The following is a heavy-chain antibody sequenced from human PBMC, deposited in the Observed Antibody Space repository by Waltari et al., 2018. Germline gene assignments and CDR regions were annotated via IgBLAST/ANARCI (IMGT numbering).Heavy chain of an antibody. Sequence: QVQLQESGPGLVKPSETLSLTCTVSGGSISSYYWSWIRQPPGNGLEWIGYIYYSGSTNYNPSLKSRVTISVDTSKNQFSLKLSSVTAADTAVYYCARDHLYCSSTSCQPNYYYGMDVWGQGTTVTVSS. D-gene: IGHD2-2*01. CDR1: GGSISSYY. CDR2: IYYSGST. V-gene: IGHV4-59*01. CDR3: ARDHLYCSSTSCQPNYYYGMDV. J-gene: IGHJ6*02.